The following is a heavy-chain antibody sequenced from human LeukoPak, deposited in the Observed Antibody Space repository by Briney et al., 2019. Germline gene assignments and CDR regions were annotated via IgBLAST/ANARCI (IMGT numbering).Heavy chain of an antibody. CDR2: ISGSGGST. CDR3: ANRALYCSSTSCYAGGAFDI. Sequence: PGGSLRLSCAASGFTFSSYAMSWVRQAPGKGLEWVSAISGSGGSTYYADSVKGRFTISRDNSKNPLYLQMNSLRAEDTAVYYCANRALYCSSTSCYAGGAFDIWGQGTMVTVSS. CDR1: GFTFSSYA. J-gene: IGHJ3*02. D-gene: IGHD2-2*01. V-gene: IGHV3-23*01.